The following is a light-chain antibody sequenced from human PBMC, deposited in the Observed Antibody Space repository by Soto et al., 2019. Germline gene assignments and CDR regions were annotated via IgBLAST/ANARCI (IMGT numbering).Light chain of an antibody. V-gene: IGKV3-15*01. Sequence: EIVMTQSPATLSVSPGERATLSCRASQSVSSNLAWYQQKPGQAPRLLIYGASTRATGIPARFSGSGSGTEFTLTISSLQSEDFAVYYCQQYSNWSYTFGGGTKVEIK. CDR3: QQYSNWSYT. J-gene: IGKJ4*01. CDR1: QSVSSN. CDR2: GAS.